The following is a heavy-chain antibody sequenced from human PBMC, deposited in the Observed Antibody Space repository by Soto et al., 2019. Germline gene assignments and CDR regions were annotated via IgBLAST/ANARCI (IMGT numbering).Heavy chain of an antibody. V-gene: IGHV1-2*02. J-gene: IGHJ6*02. CDR3: ARDSDILTGKSYYYYGMDV. D-gene: IGHD3-9*01. CDR1: GYTFTGYY. Sequence: GASVKVSCKASGYTFTGYYMHWVRQAPGQGLEWMGWINPNSGGTNYAQKFQGRVTMTRDTSISTAYRELSRLRSDDTAVYYCARDSDILTGKSYYYYGMDVWGQGTTVTVSS. CDR2: INPNSGGT.